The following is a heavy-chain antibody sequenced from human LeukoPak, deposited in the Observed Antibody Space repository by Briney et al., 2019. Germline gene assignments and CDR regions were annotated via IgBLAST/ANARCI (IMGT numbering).Heavy chain of an antibody. D-gene: IGHD2-2*01. CDR3: ARARCSSTSCPTLNDY. J-gene: IGHJ4*02. Sequence: PSETLSLTCIVSGGSISSSIYYWAWVRQPPGKGLEWIGTVFYNGATQYSPSLRSRVTISIDTSTNQFSLKLSSVTAADTAVYYCARARCSSTSCPTLNDYWGQGTLVTVSS. CDR2: VFYNGAT. V-gene: IGHV4-39*07. CDR1: GGSISSSIYY.